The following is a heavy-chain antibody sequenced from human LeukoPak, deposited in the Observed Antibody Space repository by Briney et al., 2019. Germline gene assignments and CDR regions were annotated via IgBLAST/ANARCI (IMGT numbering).Heavy chain of an antibody. J-gene: IGHJ4*02. D-gene: IGHD4-17*01. Sequence: AXGXXLXXXXIINPSGGSTSYAQKFQGRVTMTRDTSTSTVYMELSSLRSEDTAVYYCARAHGDHYRDYFDYWGQGTLVTVSS. V-gene: IGHV1-46*01. CDR2: INPSGGST. CDR3: ARAHGDHYRDYFDY.